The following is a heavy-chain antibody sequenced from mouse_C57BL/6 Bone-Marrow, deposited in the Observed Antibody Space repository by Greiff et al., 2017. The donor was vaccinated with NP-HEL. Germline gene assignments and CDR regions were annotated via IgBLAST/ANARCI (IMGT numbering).Heavy chain of an antibody. CDR3: ARIYDGYYDFDV. D-gene: IGHD2-3*01. CDR2: ISSGSSTI. V-gene: IGHV5-17*01. Sequence: EVNLVESGGGLVKPGGSLKLSCAASGFTFSDYGMHWVRQAPEKGLEWVAYISSGSSTIYYADTVKGRFTISRDNAKNTLFLQMTSLRSEDTAMYYCARIYDGYYDFDVWGTGTTVTVSS. J-gene: IGHJ1*03. CDR1: GFTFSDYG.